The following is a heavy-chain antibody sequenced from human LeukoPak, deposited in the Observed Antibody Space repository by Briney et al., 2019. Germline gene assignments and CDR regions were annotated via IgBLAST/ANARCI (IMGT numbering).Heavy chain of an antibody. CDR2: MYYSGST. Sequence: SETLSLTRADSGGFISGNSYYWGWIRQPPGKGLEWIVSMYYSGSTYYNPSLKSRFTVSVDTSNNQFSLKFSSVSSTDTAEYYCATIVGSTKVDDWGQGTLVIVSS. CDR1: GGFISGNSYY. CDR3: ATIVGSTKVDD. D-gene: IGHD1-26*01. V-gene: IGHV4-39*01. J-gene: IGHJ4*02.